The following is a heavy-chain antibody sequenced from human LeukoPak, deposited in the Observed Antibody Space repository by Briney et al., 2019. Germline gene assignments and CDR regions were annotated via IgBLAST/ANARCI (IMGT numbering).Heavy chain of an antibody. CDR2: ISPDGSST. CDR3: GRALVVSGSDVGLDH. J-gene: IGHJ4*01. V-gene: IGHV3-74*01. Sequence: GGSLRLSCAASGFTFSRYWMHWVRQVPGKGLVWVSRISPDGSSTSYADSVKGRFTISRDNAKNTLYLQMNSLRVEDTAVYYCGRALVVSGSDVGLDHWGHGTLVTVSS. D-gene: IGHD5-12*01. CDR1: GFTFSRYW.